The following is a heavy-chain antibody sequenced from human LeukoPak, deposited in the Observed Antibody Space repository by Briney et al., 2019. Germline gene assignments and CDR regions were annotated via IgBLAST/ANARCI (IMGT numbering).Heavy chain of an antibody. J-gene: IGHJ3*02. V-gene: IGHV6-1*01. Sequence: SQTLSLTCAISGDSVSSNSVAWNWIRQSPSRGLEWLGRTYYRSKWYNDYAVSVKSRITINPDTSKNQFSLQLNSVTPEDTAVYYCAREEDIVVVPAALRNAFDIWGQGTMVTVSS. CDR1: GDSVSSNSVA. D-gene: IGHD2-2*01. CDR2: TYYRSKWYN. CDR3: AREEDIVVVPAALRNAFDI.